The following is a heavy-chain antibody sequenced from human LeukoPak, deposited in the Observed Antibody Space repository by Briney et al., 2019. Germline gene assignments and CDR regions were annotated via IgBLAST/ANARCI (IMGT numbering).Heavy chain of an antibody. CDR3: ARDSSGWSKNY. D-gene: IGHD6-19*01. CDR2: ISGSGGST. V-gene: IGHV3-23*01. Sequence: GGSLRLSCAASGFTFSTDAMTWVRQAPGKGLQWVSAISGSGGSTHYGDSVKGRFTISRDNSKNMMYLQMTSLRVEDTAVYYCARDSSGWSKNYWGQGTLVTVSS. CDR1: GFTFSTDA. J-gene: IGHJ4*02.